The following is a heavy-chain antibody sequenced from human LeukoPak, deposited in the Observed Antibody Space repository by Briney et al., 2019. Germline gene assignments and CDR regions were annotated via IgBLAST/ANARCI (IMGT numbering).Heavy chain of an antibody. J-gene: IGHJ4*02. Sequence: SETLSLTCTVSGGSISSYYWSWIRQPPGKGLEWIGYIYYSGSTNYNPSLKSRVTISVDTSKNQFSLKLSSVTAADTAVYYCARDVPAAGTMDYWGQGTLVTVSS. V-gene: IGHV4-59*12. CDR1: GGSISSYY. D-gene: IGHD6-19*01. CDR3: ARDVPAAGTMDY. CDR2: IYYSGST.